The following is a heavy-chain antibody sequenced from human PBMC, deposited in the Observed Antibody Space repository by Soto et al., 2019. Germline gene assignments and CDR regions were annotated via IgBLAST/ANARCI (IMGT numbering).Heavy chain of an antibody. J-gene: IGHJ6*02. CDR3: AKWEGIAARPYYGMDV. V-gene: IGHV3-23*01. Sequence: GGSLRPSCAASGFTFSSYSMSWVRQDPGKGLEWVSAISGSGGSTYYADSVKGRFTISRDNSKNTLYLQMNSLRAEDTAVYYCAKWEGIAARPYYGMDVWGQGTTVTVSS. D-gene: IGHD6-13*01. CDR1: GFTFSSYS. CDR2: ISGSGGST.